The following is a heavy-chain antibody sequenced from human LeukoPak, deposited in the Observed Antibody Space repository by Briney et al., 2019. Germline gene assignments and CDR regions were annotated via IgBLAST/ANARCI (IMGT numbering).Heavy chain of an antibody. Sequence: GGSLRLSCAASGFTFSSYSMNWVRQAPGKGLEWVSSISSSSSYIYYADSVKGRFTISRDNAENSLYLQMNSLRAEDTAVYYCARVVAVAGPDYRGQGTLVTVSS. CDR3: ARVVAVAGPDY. J-gene: IGHJ4*02. V-gene: IGHV3-21*01. D-gene: IGHD6-19*01. CDR2: ISSSSSYI. CDR1: GFTFSSYS.